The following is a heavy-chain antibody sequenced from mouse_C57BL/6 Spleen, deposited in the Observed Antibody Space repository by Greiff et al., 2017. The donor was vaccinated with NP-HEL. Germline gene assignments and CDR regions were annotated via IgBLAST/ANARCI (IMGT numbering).Heavy chain of an antibody. V-gene: IGHV1-62-3*01. Sequence: QVQLQQPGAELVKPGASVKLSCKASGYTFTSYWMHWVKQRPGRGLEWIGRIDPNSGGTKYNEKFKSKATLTVDKPSSTAYMQLSSLTSEDSAVDNYARASFYDYDGSYFDYWGQGTTLTVSS. J-gene: IGHJ2*01. D-gene: IGHD2-4*01. CDR2: IDPNSGGT. CDR3: ARASFYDYDGSYFDY. CDR1: GYTFTSYW.